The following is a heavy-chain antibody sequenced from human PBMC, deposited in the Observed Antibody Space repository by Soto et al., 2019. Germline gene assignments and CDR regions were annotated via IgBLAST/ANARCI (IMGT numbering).Heavy chain of an antibody. V-gene: IGHV3-66*01. CDR1: GFTGGNHC. CDR3: ARGKAVTGPNGAFAI. Sequence: AGRFMRHSWAAAGFTGGNHCMTWVRKTPGRGLEWVSIIYSAGTTYYADSVKGRFTISRDNFKNTLFLQMNSLTADDTAVYFCARGKAVTGPNGAFAILRQGTTVTVSS. J-gene: IGHJ3*02. D-gene: IGHD6-19*01. CDR2: IYSAGTT.